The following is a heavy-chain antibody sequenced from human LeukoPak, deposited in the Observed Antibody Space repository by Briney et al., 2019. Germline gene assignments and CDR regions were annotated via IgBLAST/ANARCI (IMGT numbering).Heavy chain of an antibody. V-gene: IGHV1-2*02. D-gene: IGHD4-17*01. CDR2: INPNSGGT. CDR3: AREGYGDHVGEDWFDP. CDR1: GYTFTGYC. J-gene: IGHJ5*02. Sequence: GASVKVSCKASGYTFTGYCMHWVRQAPGQGLEWMGWINPNSGGTNYAQKFQGRVTMTRDTSISTAYMELSRLRSDDTAVYYCAREGYGDHVGEDWFDPWGQGTLVTVSS.